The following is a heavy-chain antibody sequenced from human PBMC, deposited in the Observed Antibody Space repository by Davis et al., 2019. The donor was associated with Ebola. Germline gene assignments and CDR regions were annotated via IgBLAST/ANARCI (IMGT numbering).Heavy chain of an antibody. CDR3: VRVRFSSGWYFDY. Sequence: GESLKISCAASGFTFSTYSMTWVRQAPGKGLEWVSYISSSSSTTQYADSVKGRFTISRDNAKNSLYLQMNSLRDEDTAVYYCVRVRFSSGWYFDYWGQGTLVTVSS. CDR2: ISSSSSTT. D-gene: IGHD6-19*01. V-gene: IGHV3-48*02. CDR1: GFTFSTYS. J-gene: IGHJ4*02.